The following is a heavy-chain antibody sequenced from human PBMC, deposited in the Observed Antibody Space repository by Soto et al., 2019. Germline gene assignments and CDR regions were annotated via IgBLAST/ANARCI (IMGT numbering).Heavy chain of an antibody. D-gene: IGHD6-19*01. J-gene: IGHJ4*02. CDR1: VFTFSPYW. V-gene: IGHV3-23*01. Sequence: GGSLRLSCAASVFTFSPYWMHWVRQAPGKGLEWVSRISGSGGSTNYADSVKGRFTISRDNAKNTLYLQMNSLRAEDTAVYYCAKALQRYSSGWYYFDYWGQGTLVTVSS. CDR2: ISGSGGST. CDR3: AKALQRYSSGWYYFDY.